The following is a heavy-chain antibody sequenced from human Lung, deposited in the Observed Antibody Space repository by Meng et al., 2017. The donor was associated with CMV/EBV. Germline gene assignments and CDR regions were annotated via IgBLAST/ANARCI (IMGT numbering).Heavy chain of an antibody. Sequence: ASVKVSCKASGYTFTGYDMHWVRQAPGQGLEWMGWINPNSGGTNYAQKFQGRVTMTRDTSISTAYMELSRLRSDDTAVYYCARGPGYSSEARVYWGQGTLVXVSS. CDR2: INPNSGGT. V-gene: IGHV1-2*02. CDR3: ARGPGYSSEARVY. J-gene: IGHJ4*03. CDR1: GYTFTGYD. D-gene: IGHD6-25*01.